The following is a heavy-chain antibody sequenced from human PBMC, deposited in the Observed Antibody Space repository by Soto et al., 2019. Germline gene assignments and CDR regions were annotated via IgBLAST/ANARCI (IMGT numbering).Heavy chain of an antibody. D-gene: IGHD3-10*01. CDR3: ARDYYGSGSYYKALDY. J-gene: IGHJ4*02. CDR1: GFTFSSYG. CDR2: IWYDGSNK. V-gene: IGHV3-33*01. Sequence: VGSLRLSCAASGFTFSSYGMHWVRQAPGKGLEWVAVIWYDGSNKYYADSVKGRFTISRDNSKNTLYLQMNSLRAEDTAVYYCARDYYGSGSYYKALDYWGQGTLVTVSS.